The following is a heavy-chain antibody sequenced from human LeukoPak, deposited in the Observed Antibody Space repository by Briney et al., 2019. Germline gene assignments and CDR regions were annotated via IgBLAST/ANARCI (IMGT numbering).Heavy chain of an antibody. CDR1: GYSISSGYY. CDR3: ARAFLVTFGGVIVPDY. V-gene: IGHV4-38-2*01. J-gene: IGHJ4*02. Sequence: PSETLSLTCAVSGYSISSGYYWGWIRQPPGKGLEWIGSIYHSGSTYYNPSLKSQVTISVDTSKNQFSLKLSSVTAADTAVYYCARAFLVTFGGVIVPDYWGQGTLVTVSS. CDR2: IYHSGST. D-gene: IGHD3-16*02.